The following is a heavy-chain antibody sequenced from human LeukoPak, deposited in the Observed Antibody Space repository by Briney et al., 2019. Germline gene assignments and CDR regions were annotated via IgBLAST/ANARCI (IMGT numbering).Heavy chain of an antibody. CDR1: GFTFSTYA. D-gene: IGHD1-26*01. Sequence: GGSLRLSCAASGFTFSTYAMSWVPQAPGKGLEWVSGISGSSGSTHYADSVKGRFTISRDNSRNTLYLQMNSLRAEDTAVYFCAKGLSGSYGPFFDYWGQGTLVTVFS. CDR3: AKGLSGSYGPFFDY. CDR2: ISGSSGST. V-gene: IGHV3-23*01. J-gene: IGHJ4*02.